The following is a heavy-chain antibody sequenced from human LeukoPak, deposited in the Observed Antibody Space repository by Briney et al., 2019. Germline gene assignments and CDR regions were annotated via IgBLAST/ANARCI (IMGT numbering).Heavy chain of an antibody. Sequence: SVTVSFKASGGTFSSYAISWVRQAPGQGLEWMGGIIPIFGTANYAQKFQGRVTITTDESTSTAYMELSSLRSEDTAVYYCARGTDYYYYMDVWGKGTTVTVSS. CDR2: IIPIFGTA. J-gene: IGHJ6*03. D-gene: IGHD1-14*01. CDR1: GGTFSSYA. V-gene: IGHV1-69*05. CDR3: ARGTDYYYYMDV.